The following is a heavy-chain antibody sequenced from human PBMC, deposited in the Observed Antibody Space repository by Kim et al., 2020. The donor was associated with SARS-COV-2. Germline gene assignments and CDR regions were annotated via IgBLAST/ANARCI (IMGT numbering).Heavy chain of an antibody. Sequence: SETLSLTCTVSGGSISSGDYYWSWIRQPPGKGLEWIGYIYYSGSTYYNPSLKSRVTISVDTSKNQFSLKLSSVTAADTDVYYCARETYYDYIWGSYPPGSFDIWGQGTMVTVSS. J-gene: IGHJ3*02. D-gene: IGHD3-16*02. CDR3: ARETYYDYIWGSYPPGSFDI. CDR2: IYYSGST. V-gene: IGHV4-30-4*01. CDR1: GGSISSGDYY.